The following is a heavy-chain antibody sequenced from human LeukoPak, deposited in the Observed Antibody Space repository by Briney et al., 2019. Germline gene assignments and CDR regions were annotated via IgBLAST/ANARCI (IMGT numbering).Heavy chain of an antibody. CDR3: AKDFLYDILTGYYNV. Sequence: PSETLSLTCTVSGASISRDYWTWIRQPPGKGLEWIGYIYNGGSTTYSPSLNSRVTISLDTSNNQVSLRLSSVTAADTAVYYCAKDFLYDILTGYYNVWSQGTLVTVSS. V-gene: IGHV4-59*01. CDR1: GASISRDY. CDR2: IYNGGST. D-gene: IGHD3-9*01. J-gene: IGHJ4*02.